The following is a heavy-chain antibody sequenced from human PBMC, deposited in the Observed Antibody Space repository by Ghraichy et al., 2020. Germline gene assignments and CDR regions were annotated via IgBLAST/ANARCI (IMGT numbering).Heavy chain of an antibody. V-gene: IGHV5-51*01. D-gene: IGHD3-3*01. J-gene: IGHJ6*02. Sequence: GESLNISCKGSGYSFTSYWIGWVRQMPGKGLEWMGIIYPGDSDTRYSPSFQGQVTISADKSISTAYLQWSSLKASDTAMYYCARQSPNYDFWSGSRHFYGMDVWGQGTTVTVSS. CDR3: ARQSPNYDFWSGSRHFYGMDV. CDR1: GYSFTSYW. CDR2: IYPGDSDT.